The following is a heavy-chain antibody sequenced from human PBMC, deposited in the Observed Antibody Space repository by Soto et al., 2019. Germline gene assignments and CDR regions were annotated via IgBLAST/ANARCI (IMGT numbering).Heavy chain of an antibody. CDR2: IYWDDDR. CDR1: GFSLSTNGVG. Sequence: QITLKESGPTLVEPTQTLTLTCTFSGFSLSTNGVGVGWVRQPPGKALEWLALIYWDDDRRYSPSLKGRLTITKDTSKNQVVLTMTYMDPVDTATYYCAHRPYYPGISNWFDPWGQGTLVTVSS. CDR3: AHRPYYPGISNWFDP. V-gene: IGHV2-5*02. J-gene: IGHJ5*02. D-gene: IGHD2-21*01.